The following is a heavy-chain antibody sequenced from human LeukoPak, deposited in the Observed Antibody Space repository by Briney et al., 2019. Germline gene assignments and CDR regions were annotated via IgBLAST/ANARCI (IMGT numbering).Heavy chain of an antibody. CDR2: INHSGST. Sequence: SETLSLTCAVYGGSFSGYYWSWIRQPPGKGLEWIGEINHSGSTNYNPSLKSRVTISVDTSKNQFSLKLSSVTAADTAVYYCARGLRWLMVPRVGWFDPWGQGTLDTVSS. CDR1: GGSFSGYY. J-gene: IGHJ5*02. D-gene: IGHD4-23*01. V-gene: IGHV4-34*01. CDR3: ARGLRWLMVPRVGWFDP.